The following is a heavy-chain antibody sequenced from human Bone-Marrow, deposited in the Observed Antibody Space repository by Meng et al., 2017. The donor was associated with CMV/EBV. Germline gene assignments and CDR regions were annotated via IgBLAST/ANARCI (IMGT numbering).Heavy chain of an antibody. J-gene: IGHJ3*02. Sequence: GGSLRLSCAASGLTFSSYSMNWVRQAPGKGLEWVSSISSSSSYIYYADSVKGRFTISRDNAKNSLYLQMNSLRAEDTAVYYCARPVYYDFWSGYLYDDAFDIWGQGTMVTVSS. CDR2: ISSSSSYI. CDR3: ARPVYYDFWSGYLYDDAFDI. D-gene: IGHD3-3*01. V-gene: IGHV3-21*01. CDR1: GLTFSSYS.